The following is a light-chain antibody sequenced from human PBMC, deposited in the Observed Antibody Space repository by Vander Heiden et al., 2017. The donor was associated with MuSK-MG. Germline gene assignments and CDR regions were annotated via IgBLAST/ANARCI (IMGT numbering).Light chain of an antibody. CDR2: GAS. V-gene: IGKV3-20*01. CDR1: QSVSSSY. Sequence: EIVLTQSPGTLSLSPGERATLSCRASQSVSSSYLAWYQQKPGQAPRLLIYGASSRATGIPDRFSGSGSGTDFTLTISRLEPEDFAVYYCQQYGSSPPYTFGHEAKLGIK. CDR3: QQYGSSPPYT. J-gene: IGKJ2*01.